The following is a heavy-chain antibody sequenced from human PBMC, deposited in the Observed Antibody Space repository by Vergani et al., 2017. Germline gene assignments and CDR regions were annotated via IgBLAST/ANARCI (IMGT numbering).Heavy chain of an antibody. D-gene: IGHD3-10*01. CDR3: ARAGSGSYPLDYYYYYMDV. CDR1: GGTFSSYG. Sequence: QVQLVQSGAEVKKPGSSVKVSCKASGGTFSSYGISWVRQAPGQGLEWMGGIIPIFGTVNYEQKFQGRVTITADESTRTAYMELSSLRSEDTAVYYCARAGSGSYPLDYYYYYMDVWGKGTTVTVSS. CDR2: IIPIFGTV. V-gene: IGHV1-69*01. J-gene: IGHJ6*03.